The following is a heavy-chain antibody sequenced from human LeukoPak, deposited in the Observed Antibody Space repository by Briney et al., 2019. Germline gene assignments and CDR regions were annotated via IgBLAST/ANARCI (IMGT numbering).Heavy chain of an antibody. Sequence: SKTLSLTCTVSGGSISSSSYYWGWIRQPPGKGLEWIGSIYYSGSTYYNPSLKSRVTIFVDTSKNQFSLKLSSVTAADTAVYYCASTYYYESSSSGYPCWGQGTLVTVSS. D-gene: IGHD3-22*01. J-gene: IGHJ4*02. CDR2: IYYSGST. CDR1: GGSISSSSYY. CDR3: ASTYYYESSSSGYPC. V-gene: IGHV4-39*01.